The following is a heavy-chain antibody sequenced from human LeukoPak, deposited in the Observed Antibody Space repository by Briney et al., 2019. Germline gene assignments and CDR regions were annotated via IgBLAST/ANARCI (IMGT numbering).Heavy chain of an antibody. CDR2: ISGSGGST. CDR1: GFTFSSYA. CDR3: AKGRDSSGYHPYYFDY. Sequence: GGSLRLSCAASGFTFSSYAMSWVRQAPGKGLEWVSAISGSGGSTYYADSVKGRFTISRDNSKNTLYLQMNSLRAEDTAVYYCAKGRDSSGYHPYYFDYWGQGTLVTVSS. D-gene: IGHD3-22*01. V-gene: IGHV3-23*01. J-gene: IGHJ4*02.